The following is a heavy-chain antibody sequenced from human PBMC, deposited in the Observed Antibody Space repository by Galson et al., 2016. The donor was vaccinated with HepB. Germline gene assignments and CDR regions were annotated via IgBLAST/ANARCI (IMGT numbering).Heavy chain of an antibody. CDR3: AGLSGSYYFGMDV. CDR1: GFTVSSNY. J-gene: IGHJ6*02. Sequence: SLRLSCAASGFTVSSNYMNWVRQAPGKGLEWVSVIYSGGTTYYAGSVKGRFTISRDNSKNPLYLQMNSLRAEDTAVYYCAGLSGSYYFGMDVWGQGTTVTVSS. V-gene: IGHV3-53*01. CDR2: IYSGGTT. D-gene: IGHD1-26*01.